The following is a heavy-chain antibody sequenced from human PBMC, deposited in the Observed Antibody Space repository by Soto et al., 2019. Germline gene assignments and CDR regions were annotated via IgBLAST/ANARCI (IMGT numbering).Heavy chain of an antibody. D-gene: IGHD1-26*01. CDR2: IWYDGSNK. Sequence: XGSLRLSCAASGLTSSSYWMHWVRQAPGKGLEWVAVIWYDGSNKYYADSVKGRFTISRDNSKNTLYLQMNSLRAEDTAVYYCARAHLYSGSYTEYFDDWGQGTLVTVSS. CDR3: ARAHLYSGSYTEYFDD. V-gene: IGHV3-33*01. J-gene: IGHJ4*02. CDR1: GLTSSSYW.